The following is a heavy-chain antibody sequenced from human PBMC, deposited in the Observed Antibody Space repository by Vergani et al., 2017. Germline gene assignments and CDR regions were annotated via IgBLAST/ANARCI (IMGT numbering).Heavy chain of an antibody. J-gene: IGHJ6*03. D-gene: IGHD2-2*01. Sequence: QLQLQESGPGLVKPSETLSLTCTVSGVSIGSNSYYWGWIRQPPGKGLEWIGTIYYTGTTYYNEAHKSRLTISVDTSKNQFSLNLTSVTAADTAVYYCARGRGGPAANYYYYYMDVWGKGTTVTVSS. CDR2: IYYTGTT. CDR1: GVSIGSNSYY. V-gene: IGHV4-39*01. CDR3: ARGRGGPAANYYYYYMDV.